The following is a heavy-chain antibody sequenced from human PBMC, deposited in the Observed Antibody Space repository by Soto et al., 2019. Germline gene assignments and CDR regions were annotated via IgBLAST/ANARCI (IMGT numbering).Heavy chain of an antibody. CDR2: IHYSRST. J-gene: IGHJ4*02. Sequence: SETLSLTCVVSGGSISSTNWWTWVRPTPGKGLEWIGNIHYSRSTYYDSSLQSRVTISIDTSKNQFSLKLSSVTATDTAVYYCASQHYYDSSGYYVVYWGQGTLVTVSS. D-gene: IGHD3-22*01. V-gene: IGHV4-4*02. CDR3: ASQHYYDSSGYYVVY. CDR1: GGSISSTNW.